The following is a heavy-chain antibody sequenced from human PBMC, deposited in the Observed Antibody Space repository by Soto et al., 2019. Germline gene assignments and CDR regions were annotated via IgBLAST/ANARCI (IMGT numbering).Heavy chain of an antibody. CDR3: AREDIVVVPAAEDYYYYGMEV. D-gene: IGHD2-2*01. J-gene: IGHJ6*02. Sequence: WGSLRLSCAASGFTFSSYSMNWVRQAPGKGLEWVSSISSSSSYIYYADSVKGRFTISRDNAKNSLYLQMNSLRAEDTAVYYCAREDIVVVPAAEDYYYYGMEVWGHGTTVIVS. CDR2: ISSSSSYI. CDR1: GFTFSSYS. V-gene: IGHV3-21*01.